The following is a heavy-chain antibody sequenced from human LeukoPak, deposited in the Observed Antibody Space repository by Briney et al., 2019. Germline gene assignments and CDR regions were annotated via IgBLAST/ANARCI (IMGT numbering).Heavy chain of an antibody. Sequence: GGSLRLSCAASGFTLTSCWMNWVRQAPGKGLEWVANIKPDGSEKYYVDSVKGRFTISRDNAKNSLFLQMNSLRAEDTAVYYCASGNWNDRAFDIWGQGTMVAVSS. CDR2: IKPDGSEK. V-gene: IGHV3-7*01. J-gene: IGHJ3*02. CDR1: GFTLTSCW. CDR3: ASGNWNDRAFDI. D-gene: IGHD1-20*01.